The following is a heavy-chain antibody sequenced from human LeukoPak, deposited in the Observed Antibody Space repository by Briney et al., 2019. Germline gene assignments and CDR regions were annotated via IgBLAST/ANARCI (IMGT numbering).Heavy chain of an antibody. CDR3: ARRNSSGWYENYFDY. V-gene: IGHV4-59*08. CDR2: IYYSGST. J-gene: IGHJ4*02. Sequence: SETLSLTCTVSGGSISSYYWSWIRQPPGKGLEWIGYIYYSGSTNYNPSLKSRVTISVDTSKNQFSLKLSSVTAADTAVYYCARRNSSGWYENYFDYWGQGTLITVSS. D-gene: IGHD6-19*01. CDR1: GGSISSYY.